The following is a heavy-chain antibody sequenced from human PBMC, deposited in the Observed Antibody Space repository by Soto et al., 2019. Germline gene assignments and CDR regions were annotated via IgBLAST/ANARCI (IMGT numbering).Heavy chain of an antibody. CDR1: GGYFSGNY. J-gene: IGHJ2*01. CDR3: ARGVRVVAAARLAGTKATGYLDV. Sequence: QVQLQQWGAGLLKPSETLSLTCSVYGGYFSGNYWTWIRQPPGKGLERIGEINHRGSTHYSPSIKKRGTLSVDTSTNQVAMKLISVTAEDTGVDYCARGVRVVAAARLAGTKATGYLDVWGRGTLVAVSS. V-gene: IGHV4-34*01. CDR2: INHRGST. D-gene: IGHD2-15*01.